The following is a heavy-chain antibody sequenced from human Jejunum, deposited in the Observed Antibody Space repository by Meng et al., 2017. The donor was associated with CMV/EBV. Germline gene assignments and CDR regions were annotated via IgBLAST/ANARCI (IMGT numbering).Heavy chain of an antibody. Sequence: SGYSFTGYYLHWVRQAPGQGLEWLGWINPNSGATSYAQNFQDRVTMARDTSISTAYMELSRLRSDDTAVYYCARDSIGDSYFDYWGQGKLVTVSS. CDR1: GYSFTGYY. J-gene: IGHJ4*02. CDR3: ARDSIGDSYFDY. D-gene: IGHD2-21*02. CDR2: INPNSGAT. V-gene: IGHV1-2*02.